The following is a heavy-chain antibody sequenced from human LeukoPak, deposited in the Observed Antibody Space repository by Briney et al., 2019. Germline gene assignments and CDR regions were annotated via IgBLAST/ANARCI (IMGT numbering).Heavy chain of an antibody. V-gene: IGHV4-59*01. D-gene: IGHD3-3*01. CDR2: IYYSGST. CDR1: GGSISSYY. Sequence: PSETLSLTCTVSGGSISSYYWSWIRQPPGKGLEWIGYIYYSGSTNYNPSLKSRVTISVDTSKNQFSLKLSSVTAADTAVYYCARGNSWSGSPLDYWGQGTLVTVSS. CDR3: ARGNSWSGSPLDY. J-gene: IGHJ4*02.